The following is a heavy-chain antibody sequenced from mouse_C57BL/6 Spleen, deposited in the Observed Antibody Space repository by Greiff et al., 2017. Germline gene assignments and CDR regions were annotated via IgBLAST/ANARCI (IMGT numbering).Heavy chain of an antibody. Sequence: QVHVKQSGPGLVAPSQSLSITCTVSGFSLTSYGVSWVRQPPGKGLEWLGVIWGDGSTNYHSALISRLSISKDNSKSQVFLKLNSLQTDDTATYYCAKPDYYGSSLAYWGQGTLVTVSA. J-gene: IGHJ3*01. D-gene: IGHD1-1*01. CDR3: AKPDYYGSSLAY. CDR1: GFSLTSYG. V-gene: IGHV2-3*01. CDR2: IWGDGST.